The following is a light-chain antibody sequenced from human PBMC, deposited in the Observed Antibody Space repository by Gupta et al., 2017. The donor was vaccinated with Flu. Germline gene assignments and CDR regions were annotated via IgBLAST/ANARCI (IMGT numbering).Light chain of an antibody. V-gene: IGKV2-28*01. J-gene: IGKJ3*01. CDR3: MQALQLFNT. CDR2: LGS. CDR1: QSLLHSNGYNY. Sequence: DIVMTQSPLSLPVTPGEPASISCRSSQSLLHSNGYNYLDWYLQKPGQSPQLLIYLGSNRASEVPDRFSGSGSGTDFTLKISIVEAQDIGVSYCMQALQLFNTFGPGTNVDIK.